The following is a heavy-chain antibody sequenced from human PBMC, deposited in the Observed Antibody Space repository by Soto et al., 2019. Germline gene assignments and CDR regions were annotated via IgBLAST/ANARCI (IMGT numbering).Heavy chain of an antibody. V-gene: IGHV1-18*01. CDR2: ISAYNGNT. D-gene: IGHD6-19*01. CDR3: ASLLEHGGWLAL. CDR1: GYTFTSYG. J-gene: IGHJ4*02. Sequence: QVQLVQSGAEVKKPGASVKVSCTASGYTFTSYGISWVRQAPGQGLEWMGWISAYNGNTNYAQKLKGRVSMTTDTSTSTAYMELRSLRSDDTAVYYCASLLEHGGWLALGGQGTLVTVSS.